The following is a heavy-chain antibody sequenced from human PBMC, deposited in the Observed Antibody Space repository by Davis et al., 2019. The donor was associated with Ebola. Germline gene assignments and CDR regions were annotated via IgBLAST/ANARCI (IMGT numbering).Heavy chain of an antibody. Sequence: PGGSLSLSCAASGFSFSNCWMSWVRQAPGKGLEWVANIKEDGSEKYYVDSVKGRFTISRDNAKNSLYLQMNSLRVEDTAMYYCAREMRGTADSHWGQGTLVTVSS. CDR3: AREMRGTADSH. J-gene: IGHJ4*02. CDR2: IKEDGSEK. V-gene: IGHV3-7*01. CDR1: GFSFSNCW. D-gene: IGHD1/OR15-1a*01.